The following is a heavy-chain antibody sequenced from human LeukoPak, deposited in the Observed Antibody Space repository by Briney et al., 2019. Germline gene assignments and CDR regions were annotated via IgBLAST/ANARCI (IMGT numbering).Heavy chain of an antibody. Sequence: SETLSLTCAVYGGSFSGYYWSWIRQPPGKGLEWIGEINHSGSTNYNPSLKSRVTISVDTSKNQFSLKLSSVTAADTAVYYCAVQRVGNAFDIWGQGTMVTVSS. D-gene: IGHD1-1*01. CDR3: AVQRVGNAFDI. J-gene: IGHJ3*02. CDR1: GGSFSGYY. CDR2: INHSGST. V-gene: IGHV4-34*01.